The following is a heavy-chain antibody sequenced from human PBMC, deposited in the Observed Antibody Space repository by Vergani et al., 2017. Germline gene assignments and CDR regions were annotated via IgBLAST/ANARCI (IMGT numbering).Heavy chain of an antibody. CDR2: LTSSGADT. Sequence: EVQLLESGGDLVQPGGSLRLSCAASGFTFSSYAMSWVRQAPGKGLEWVSTLTSSGADTYSADSVKGRFTISRDNYKNTLYLQMNSLRAEDTAIYYCAKDLRPGTLDAFDIWGQGTMVTVSS. CDR1: GFTFSSYA. CDR3: AKDLRPGTLDAFDI. V-gene: IGHV3-23*01. J-gene: IGHJ3*02.